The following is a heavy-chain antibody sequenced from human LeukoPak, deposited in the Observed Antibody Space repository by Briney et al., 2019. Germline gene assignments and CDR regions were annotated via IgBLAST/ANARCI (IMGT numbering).Heavy chain of an antibody. J-gene: IGHJ4*02. V-gene: IGHV4-34*01. D-gene: IGHD3-3*01. CDR1: GGSFSGYY. CDR3: AGKLRFLGRVLDY. Sequence: SETLSLTCAVYGGSFSGYYWSWIRQHPGKGLEWIGEINHSGSTNYNPSLKSRVTISVDTSKNQFSLKLSSVTAADTAVYYCAGKLRFLGRVLDYWGQGTLVTVSS. CDR2: INHSGST.